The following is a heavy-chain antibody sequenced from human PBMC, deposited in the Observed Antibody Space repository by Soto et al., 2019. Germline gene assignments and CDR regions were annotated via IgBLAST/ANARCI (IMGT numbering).Heavy chain of an antibody. D-gene: IGHD5-12*01. CDR2: IYSGDSDT. CDR3: TRSRVRDGYNPDAFDI. Sequence: GEALKISCKCSGYNFASCWIGWVRQMPGKGLELRGIIYSGDSDTRYSPSFEGEVTISADKSIATAYLQWSSLKASDTAMYYCTRSRVRDGYNPDAFDICGQGTMVTVSS. J-gene: IGHJ3*02. V-gene: IGHV5-51*01. CDR1: GYNFASCW.